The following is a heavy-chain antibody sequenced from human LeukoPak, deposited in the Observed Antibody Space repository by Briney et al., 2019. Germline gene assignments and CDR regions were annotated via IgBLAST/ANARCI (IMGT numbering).Heavy chain of an antibody. J-gene: IGHJ6*02. V-gene: IGHV4-59*10. CDR3: ARGYSYGSYYYYGMDV. CDR1: GGSFSSYY. Sequence: PSETLSLTCAVYGGSFSSYYWSWIRQPAGKGLEWIGRIYTSGSTNYNPSLKSRVTMSVDTSKNQFSLKLSSVTAADTAVYYCARGYSYGSYYYYGMDVWGQGTTVTVSS. D-gene: IGHD5-18*01. CDR2: IYTSGST.